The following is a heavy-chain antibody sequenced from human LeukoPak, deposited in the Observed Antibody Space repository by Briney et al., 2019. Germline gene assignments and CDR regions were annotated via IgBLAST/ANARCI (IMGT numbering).Heavy chain of an antibody. CDR2: IYHSGST. J-gene: IGHJ4*02. Sequence: SETLSLTCTVSGYSISSGYYWGWIRQPPGKGLEWIGSIYHSGSTYYNPSLKSRVTISVDTSKNQFSLKLSSVTAADTAVYYCARTSGDYGSGSYYYWGQGTLVTVSS. D-gene: IGHD3-10*01. CDR1: GYSISSGYY. CDR3: ARTSGDYGSGSYYY. V-gene: IGHV4-38-2*02.